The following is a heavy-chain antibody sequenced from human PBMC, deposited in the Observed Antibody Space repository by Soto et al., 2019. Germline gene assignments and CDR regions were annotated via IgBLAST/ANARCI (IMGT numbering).Heavy chain of an antibody. CDR2: ISYDGDDT. CDR3: AKDEAYYFDH. V-gene: IGHV3-43*01. Sequence: PGGSLRLSCVASGFDFEDYTMHWVRQPPGKGLECVSRISYDGDDTYYADSVRGRFTMSRDNSKNSLFLLMNNLTPEDTAVYYCAKDEAYYFDHWGQGTLVT. CDR1: GFDFEDYT. J-gene: IGHJ4*02.